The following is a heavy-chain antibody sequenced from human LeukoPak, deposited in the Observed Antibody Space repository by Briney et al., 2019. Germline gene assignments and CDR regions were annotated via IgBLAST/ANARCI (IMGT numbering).Heavy chain of an antibody. CDR1: GYTFTGYY. CDR2: INPNSGGT. CDR3: ASGENYDFWSGYLSYYGMDV. D-gene: IGHD3-3*01. Sequence: ASVKVSCKASGYTFTGYYMHWVRQAPGQGLEWMGWINPNSGGTNYAQKFQGRVTMTRDTPISTAYMELSRLRSDDTAVYYCASGENYDFWSGYLSYYGMDVWGQGTTVTVSS. J-gene: IGHJ6*02. V-gene: IGHV1-2*02.